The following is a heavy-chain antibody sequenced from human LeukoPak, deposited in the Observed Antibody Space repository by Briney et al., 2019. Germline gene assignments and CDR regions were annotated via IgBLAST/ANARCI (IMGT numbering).Heavy chain of an antibody. CDR1: GGSISSGGYY. CDR2: IHYSGST. J-gene: IGHJ5*02. V-gene: IGHV4-31*03. CDR3: ARDLRTIVRGVIGWFDP. D-gene: IGHD3-10*01. Sequence: SETLSLTCTVSGGSISSGGYYWNWIRQHPGKGLEWIGYIHYSGSTYYNPSLKSRVTISVDTSKNQFSLKLSSVTAADTAVYYCARDLRTIVRGVIGWFDPWGQGTLVTVSS.